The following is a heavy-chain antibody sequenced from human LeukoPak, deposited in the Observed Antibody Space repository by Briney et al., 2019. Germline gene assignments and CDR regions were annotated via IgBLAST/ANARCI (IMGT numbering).Heavy chain of an antibody. CDR2: ISSSSSTI. CDR3: ARMHYFDY. Sequence: GRTLRLSCAASGFTFSTDSMNSGRQAPGIQLEWVSYISSSSSTIFYADSVKGRFTISRDNAKNSLYLQMNSLRDEDTAVYYCARMHYFDYWGQGTLVTVSS. J-gene: IGHJ4*02. V-gene: IGHV3-48*02. CDR1: GFTFSTDS.